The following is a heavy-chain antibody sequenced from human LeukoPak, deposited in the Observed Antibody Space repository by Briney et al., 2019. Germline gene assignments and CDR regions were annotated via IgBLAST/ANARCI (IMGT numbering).Heavy chain of an antibody. J-gene: IGHJ6*02. CDR3: ARVVGGSGSMDV. V-gene: IGHV4-59*08. D-gene: IGHD3-10*01. Sequence: SETLSLTCSVSGGSISRYYWSWVRQPPGKGLEWIGYIYYSGTTNYNPSLKSRVTISLDTSKNQFSLRLSSVTAADTAVYYCARVVGGSGSMDVWGQGTTVTVSS. CDR1: GGSISRYY. CDR2: IYYSGTT.